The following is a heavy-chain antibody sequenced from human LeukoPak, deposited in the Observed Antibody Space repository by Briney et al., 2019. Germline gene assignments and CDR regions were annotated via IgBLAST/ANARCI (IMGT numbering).Heavy chain of an antibody. J-gene: IGHJ4*02. Sequence: PGGSLRLSCAASGFTVSSNYMSWVRQAPGKGLEWVSYISDSSSLTDYADSVKGRFTISRDNAKNSLYLQMNSLRAEDTAVYFCARGRRTDIEYWGQGTLVTVSS. CDR1: GFTVSSNY. V-gene: IGHV3-11*06. CDR2: ISDSSSLT. CDR3: ARGRRTDIEY. D-gene: IGHD2-15*01.